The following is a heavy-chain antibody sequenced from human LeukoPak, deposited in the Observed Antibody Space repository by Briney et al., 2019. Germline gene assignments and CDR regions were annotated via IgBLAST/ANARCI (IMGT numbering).Heavy chain of an antibody. CDR3: ASLLNGGVAHWLDP. CDR2: VCYSGSA. V-gene: IGHV4-39*01. Sequence: SETLSLTCTVSGGSISSSNYYRGWVRQPPGKGLEWIGNVCYSGSAYYNPSLKSRVALSVDTSKNQFSLTLSSVTAADTAIYYCASLLNGGVAHWLDPWGQGTQVTVSS. J-gene: IGHJ5*02. CDR1: GGSISSSNYY. D-gene: IGHD2-8*02.